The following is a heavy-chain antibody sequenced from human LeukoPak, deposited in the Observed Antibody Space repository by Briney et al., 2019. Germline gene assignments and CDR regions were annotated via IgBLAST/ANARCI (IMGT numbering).Heavy chain of an antibody. V-gene: IGHV3-73*01. CDR3: ARDPIPDIVVVPAAILLGRGDAFDI. Sequence: GGSLKLSCAASGFTFSGSAMHWVRQASGKGLEWVGRIRSKANSYATEYAASVKGRFTISRDDSKNTAYLQMNSLKAGDTAVYYCARDPIPDIVVVPAAILLGRGDAFDIWGQGTMVTVSS. D-gene: IGHD2-2*02. CDR1: GFTFSGSA. J-gene: IGHJ3*02. CDR2: IRSKANSYAT.